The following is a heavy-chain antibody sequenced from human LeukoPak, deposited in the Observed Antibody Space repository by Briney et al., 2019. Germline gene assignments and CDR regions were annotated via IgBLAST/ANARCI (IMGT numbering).Heavy chain of an antibody. J-gene: IGHJ4*02. CDR3: TRVPKISMVRRELYFFDY. CDR1: GFIFDDFA. D-gene: IGHD3-10*01. Sequence: GGSLRLSCAASGFIFDDFAMSWVRQAPGKGLEWVSGINWDGGRTGYADSVKGRFTISRDNARNSLYLQMNSLRAEDTALYYCTRVPKISMVRRELYFFDYWGQGTLVTVSS. CDR2: INWDGGRT. V-gene: IGHV3-20*04.